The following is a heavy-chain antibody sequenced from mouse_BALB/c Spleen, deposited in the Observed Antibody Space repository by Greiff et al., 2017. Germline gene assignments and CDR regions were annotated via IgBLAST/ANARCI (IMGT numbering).Heavy chain of an antibody. V-gene: IGHV1S29*02. CDR2: IYPYNGGT. J-gene: IGHJ2*01. CDR1: GYTFTDYN. Sequence: VQLQQSGPELVKPGASVKISCKASGYTFTDYNMHWVKQSHGKSLEWIGYIYPYNGGTGYNQKFKSKATLTVDNSSSTAYMELRSLTSEDSAVYYCARRDYGNWYYFDYWGQGTTLTVSS. CDR3: ARRDYGNWYYFDY. D-gene: IGHD2-1*01.